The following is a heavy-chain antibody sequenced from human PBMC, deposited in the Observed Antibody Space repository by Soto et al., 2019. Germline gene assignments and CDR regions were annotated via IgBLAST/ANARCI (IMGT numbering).Heavy chain of an antibody. V-gene: IGHV2-5*02. CDR2: IYWDDDK. J-gene: IGHJ5*02. D-gene: IGHD6-13*01. CDR1: GFSLSTSGVG. Sequence: QITLKESGPTLVKPTQTLTLTCTFSGFSLSTSGVGVGWIRQPPGKALEWLALIYWDDDKRYSPSLKSRLTTTNDTSNNDVVLTMTNMDPVDTSTYYCAHRGWQQLDVWFDPWGQGTLGTVSS. CDR3: AHRGWQQLDVWFDP.